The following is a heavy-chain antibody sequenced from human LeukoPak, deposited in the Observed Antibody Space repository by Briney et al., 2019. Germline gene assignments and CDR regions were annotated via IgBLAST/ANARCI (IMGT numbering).Heavy chain of an antibody. V-gene: IGHV4-39*01. CDR2: SYYRGST. Sequence: SETLSLTCTVSGGSDGSSNFYWGWLRQPPGRGRKWVGSSYYRGSTYYNPSLKSRVTISVDTSKNQFSLKVSSVTAADTAVYYCARRVTLHRLTVTTRAYYFDNWGQGTLGTVS. CDR3: ARRVTLHRLTVTTRAYYFDN. D-gene: IGHD4-17*01. CDR1: GGSDGSSNFY. J-gene: IGHJ4*02.